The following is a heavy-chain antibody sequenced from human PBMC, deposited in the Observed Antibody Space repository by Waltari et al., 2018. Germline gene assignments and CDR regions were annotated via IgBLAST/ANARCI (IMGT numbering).Heavy chain of an antibody. CDR3: ASTPYRELLGFIDY. D-gene: IGHD1-26*01. V-gene: IGHV3-48*01. J-gene: IGHJ4*02. CDR2: ISSSSSTI. Sequence: EVQLVESGGGLVQPGGSLRLSCAASGFTFRSYSMNWVRQAPGKGLEWVSYISSSSSTIYYADSVKGRFTISRDNAKNSLYLQMNSLRAEDTAVYYCASTPYRELLGFIDYWGQGTLVTVSS. CDR1: GFTFRSYS.